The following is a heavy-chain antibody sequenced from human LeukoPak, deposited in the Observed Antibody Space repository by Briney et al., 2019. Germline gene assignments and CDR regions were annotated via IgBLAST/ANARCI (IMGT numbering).Heavy chain of an antibody. Sequence: HPGGSLRLSCAASGFSFTNYWMSWVRQAPGKGLEWVANIKQDGSESAYVASVKGRFTISRDNANNFLCLQMNNLRVEDTAVYYCSRDNAAVPGGDYWGQGVLVTVSS. CDR2: IKQDGSES. CDR3: SRDNAAVPGGDY. CDR1: GFSFTNYW. D-gene: IGHD3-16*01. V-gene: IGHV3-7*01. J-gene: IGHJ4*02.